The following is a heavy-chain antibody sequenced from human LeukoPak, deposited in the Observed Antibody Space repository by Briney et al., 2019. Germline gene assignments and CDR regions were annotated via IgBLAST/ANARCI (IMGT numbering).Heavy chain of an antibody. CDR3: AKATSPVHSRNWFDS. CDR1: GFTFSSYA. CDR2: ISGSGTNT. J-gene: IGHJ5*01. V-gene: IGHV3-23*01. Sequence: GGSLRLSCAASGFTFSSYAMSWVRQAPGKGLEWVSSISGSGTNTDYADSVKGRFTISRDNSKNTVNVRMNSLRAEDTAVYYCAKATSPVHSRNWFDSWGQGTLVTVSS. D-gene: IGHD6-13*01.